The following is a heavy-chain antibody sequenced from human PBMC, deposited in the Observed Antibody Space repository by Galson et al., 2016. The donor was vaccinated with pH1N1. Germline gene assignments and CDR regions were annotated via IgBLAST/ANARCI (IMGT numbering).Heavy chain of an antibody. CDR1: GLTLRNSA. J-gene: IGHJ6*03. V-gene: IGHV1-58*01. CDR3: AASPDDILEDGPNYYYLDG. CDR2: IVVGSGDT. Sequence: SVKVSCKDSGLTLRNSAVQWLRQARGQRPEWIGWIVVGSGDTNYAQKFQKRVTITRDMSTKTTYMELSSLRSEDTAVYYCAASPDDILEDGPNYYYLDGWVKGATVTVSS. D-gene: IGHD3-9*01.